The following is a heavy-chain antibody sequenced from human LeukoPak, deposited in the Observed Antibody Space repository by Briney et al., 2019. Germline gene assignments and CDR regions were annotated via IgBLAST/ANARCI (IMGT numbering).Heavy chain of an antibody. CDR2: INPNSGGT. V-gene: IGHV1-2*04. CDR1: GGTFSSYA. J-gene: IGHJ4*02. D-gene: IGHD3-9*01. Sequence: ASVKVSCKASGGTFSSYAISWVRQAPGQGLEWMGWINPNSGGTNYAQKFQGWVTMTRDTSISTAYMELSRLRSDDTAVYYCARARYFDWSSNFDYWGQGTLVTVSS. CDR3: ARARYFDWSSNFDY.